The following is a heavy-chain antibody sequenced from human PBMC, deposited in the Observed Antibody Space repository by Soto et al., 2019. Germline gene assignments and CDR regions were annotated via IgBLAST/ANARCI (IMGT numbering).Heavy chain of an antibody. J-gene: IGHJ4*02. CDR2: MNPDSGKT. CDR1: GYKFTNHD. D-gene: IGHD3-16*01. CDR3: AIYTSSFSYFTF. Sequence: QVPLEQSGAEVKKPGASVKVSCKASGYKFTNHDINWVRQASGQGLEWMGWMNPDSGKTEYVRKCQDRVTVARETASNTVYMELGGLRAVDTAIYFCAIYTSSFSYFTFWGQGPLATVS. V-gene: IGHV1-8*01.